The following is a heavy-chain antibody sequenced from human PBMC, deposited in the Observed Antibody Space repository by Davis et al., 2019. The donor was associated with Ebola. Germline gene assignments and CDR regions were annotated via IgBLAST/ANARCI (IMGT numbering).Heavy chain of an antibody. J-gene: IGHJ5*02. V-gene: IGHV3-30-3*01. CDR1: GFTFSSYA. Sequence: GESLKISCAASGFTFSSYAMHWVRQAPGKGLEWVAVISYDGSNKYYADSVKGRFTISRDNSKNTLYLQMNSLRAEDSAVYYCARELGTNSATYNGWFDAWGQGTLVTVSS. D-gene: IGHD7-27*01. CDR3: ARELGTNSATYNGWFDA. CDR2: ISYDGSNK.